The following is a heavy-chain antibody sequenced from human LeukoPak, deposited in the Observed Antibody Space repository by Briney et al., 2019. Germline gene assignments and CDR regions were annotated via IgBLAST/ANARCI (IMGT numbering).Heavy chain of an antibody. V-gene: IGHV4-30-4*01. D-gene: IGHD3-10*01. CDR3: ARGDMVRGVIPIFDY. J-gene: IGHJ4*02. CDR2: IYYSGST. Sequence: SETLSLTCTVSGGSISSGDYYWSWIRQPPGKGLEWIGYIYYSGSTYYNPSLKSRVTISVDTSKNQFSLKLSSVTAADTAVYYCARGDMVRGVIPIFDYWGQGTLVTVSS. CDR1: GGSISSGDYY.